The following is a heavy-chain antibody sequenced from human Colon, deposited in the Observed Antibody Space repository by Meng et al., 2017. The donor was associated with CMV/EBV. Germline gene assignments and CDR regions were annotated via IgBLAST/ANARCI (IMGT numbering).Heavy chain of an antibody. V-gene: IGHV1-2*02. J-gene: IGHJ6*02. CDR1: GDSIRSHY. CDR2: INPNSGGT. CDR3: AGIRFLEWGYYGMDV. D-gene: IGHD3-3*01. Sequence: TCTVSGDSIRSHYWSWIRQPPGQGLEWMGWINPNSGGTNYAQKFQGRVTMTRDTSISTAYMELSRLRSDDTAVYYCAGIRFLEWGYYGMDVWGQGTTVTVSS.